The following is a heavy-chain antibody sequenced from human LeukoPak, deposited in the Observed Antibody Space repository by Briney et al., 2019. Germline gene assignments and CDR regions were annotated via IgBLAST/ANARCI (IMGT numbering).Heavy chain of an antibody. D-gene: IGHD2-2*01. V-gene: IGHV1-2*02. CDR2: INPNDGDT. CDR1: GYTFTDYY. CDR3: ARGVVPAAQNYYFDY. J-gene: IGHJ4*02. Sequence: ASVKVSCKASGYTFTDYYMHWVRQAPGQGFEWMGWINPNDGDTNYAQKFQGRVTMTRDTSISTAHMEVSRLRSDDTAVYYCARGVVPAAQNYYFDYWGQGTLVTVSS.